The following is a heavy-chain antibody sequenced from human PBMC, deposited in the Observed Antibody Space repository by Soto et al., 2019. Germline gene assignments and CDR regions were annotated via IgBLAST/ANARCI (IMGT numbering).Heavy chain of an antibody. CDR1: GFIFSNYD. D-gene: IGHD6-19*01. CDR2: ISVRGDTT. CDR3: AKNRNTGVAGTSCWFGP. V-gene: IGHV3-23*01. Sequence: EGQLLESGGGLLQPGGSLRLSCAASGFIFSNYDMSWVRQSPGKGLEWVSAISVRGDTTYYADSVKGRFTISRDNSKNTLYLQMNTLRAEDTAVYDCAKNRNTGVAGTSCWFGPWGQGTLVTVSS. J-gene: IGHJ5*02.